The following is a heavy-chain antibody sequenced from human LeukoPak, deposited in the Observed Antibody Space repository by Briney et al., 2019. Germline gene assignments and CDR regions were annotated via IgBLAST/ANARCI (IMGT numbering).Heavy chain of an antibody. D-gene: IGHD4-17*01. J-gene: IGHJ3*02. CDR1: GFTFSSYE. Sequence: GGSLRLSCAASGFTFSSYEMNWVRQAPGKGLEWVSYISSSHSTIYYADSVKGRFTISRDNAKNSLYLQMNSLRAEDTAVYYCARKVPTGQAFDIWGQGTMVTVSS. CDR3: ARKVPTGQAFDI. V-gene: IGHV3-48*03. CDR2: ISSSHSTI.